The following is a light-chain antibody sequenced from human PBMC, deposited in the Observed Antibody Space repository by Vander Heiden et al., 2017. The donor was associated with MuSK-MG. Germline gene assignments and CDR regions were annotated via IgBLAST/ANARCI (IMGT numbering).Light chain of an antibody. CDR2: EAT. CDR1: SSEIGSYDL. Sequence: QSALTHPTSGSGSPGPSITISCTGTSSEIGSYDLVSWYRQHPGKAPNIMIYEATKRPSGISNRFSGSKSGNTASLTILGLQAEDEADYYCCSYAGSSTLVFGGGTKLTVL. V-gene: IGLV2-23*01. CDR3: CSYAGSSTLV. J-gene: IGLJ2*01.